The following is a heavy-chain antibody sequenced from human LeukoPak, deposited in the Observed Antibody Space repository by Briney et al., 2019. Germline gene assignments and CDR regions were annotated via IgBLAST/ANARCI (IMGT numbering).Heavy chain of an antibody. J-gene: IGHJ3*02. V-gene: IGHV5-51*01. Sequence: GASLQISCKGSGYSFTSYWIGWVRQVPGKGLEWMGIIYPGDSDTRYSPSFQGQVTISADKSISTAYLQWSSLKASDTAMYYCARQMNSGSRDIWGQGTMVTVSS. CDR3: ARQMNSGSRDI. CDR2: IYPGDSDT. D-gene: IGHD1-26*01. CDR1: GYSFTSYW.